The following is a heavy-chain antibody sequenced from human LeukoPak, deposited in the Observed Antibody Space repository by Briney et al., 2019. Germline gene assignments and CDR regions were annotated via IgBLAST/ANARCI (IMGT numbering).Heavy chain of an antibody. J-gene: IGHJ6*03. CDR2: INHSGST. CDR1: GGSFSGYY. CDR3: ARLGYCSGGSCYYYYMDV. V-gene: IGHV4-34*01. Sequence: SETLSLTCAVYGGSFSGYYWSWIRQPPGKGLEWIGEINHSGSTNYNPSLKSRVTISIDTSKNQFSLKLSSVTAADTAAYYCARLGYCSGGSCYYYYMDVWGKGTTVTVSS. D-gene: IGHD2-15*01.